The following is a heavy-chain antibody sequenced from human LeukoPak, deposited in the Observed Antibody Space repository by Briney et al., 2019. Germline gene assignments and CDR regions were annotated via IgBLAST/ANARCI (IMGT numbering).Heavy chain of an antibody. D-gene: IGHD6-19*01. CDR1: GGSISSSSYY. CDR3: ARGDVAVAGENWFDP. CDR2: SMYYSGST. J-gene: IGHJ5*02. Sequence: SETLSLTCTVSGGSISSSSYYWGWIRQSPGKGLEWIGSSMYYSGSTYYNPSLKSRVTISVDTSNNQFSLKLTSVTAADTAVYYCARGDVAVAGENWFDPWGQGTLVTVSS. V-gene: IGHV4-39*07.